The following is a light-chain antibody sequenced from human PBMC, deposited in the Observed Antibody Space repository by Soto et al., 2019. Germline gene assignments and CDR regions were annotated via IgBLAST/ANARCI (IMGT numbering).Light chain of an antibody. V-gene: IGKV1-39*01. CDR2: AAS. CDR3: QQSYSTLLFT. J-gene: IGKJ3*01. CDR1: QSISSY. Sequence: DLPMTQSPSSLSASVGDRVTITCRASQSISSYLNWYQQKPGKAPKLLIYAASSLQSGVPSRFSGSGSGTDFTLTISSLQPEDFATYYCQQSYSTLLFTFGPGTKVDIK.